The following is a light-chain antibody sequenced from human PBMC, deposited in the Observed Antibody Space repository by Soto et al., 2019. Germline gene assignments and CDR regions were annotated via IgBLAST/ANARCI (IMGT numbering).Light chain of an antibody. V-gene: IGKV3-15*01. CDR3: QQYNNWPPTWT. CDR2: GAS. J-gene: IGKJ1*01. Sequence: EIVMTQSAAILSVSPGERATLSCRASQSVSSNLAWYQQKPGQAPRLLIYGASTRATAIPARFSGSGSGTEFTLTISSLQSEDFAVYYCQQYNNWPPTWTFGQGTKVEIK. CDR1: QSVSSN.